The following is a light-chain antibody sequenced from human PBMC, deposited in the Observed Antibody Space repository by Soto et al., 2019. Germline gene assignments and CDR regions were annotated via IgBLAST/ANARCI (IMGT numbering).Light chain of an antibody. CDR3: SSHTASTTRI. J-gene: IGLJ1*01. CDR2: GVT. CDR1: SSDVGGYNH. V-gene: IGLV2-14*01. Sequence: QSVLTQPASVSGSPGQSITISCTGTSSDVGGYNHVSWYQHHPGKAPKRIIYGVTKRPSGVSNRFSGSKSGDTASLTISGLQAEDEADYYCSSHTASTTRIFGTGTKLTVL.